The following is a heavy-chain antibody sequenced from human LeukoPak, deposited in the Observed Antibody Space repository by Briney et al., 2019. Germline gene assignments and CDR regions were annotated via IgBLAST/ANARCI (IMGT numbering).Heavy chain of an antibody. CDR1: GGTFSSYA. CDR3: ARAYCGGDCYSVHFDY. V-gene: IGHV1-69*05. Sequence: SVKVSCKASGGTFSSYAISWVRQAPGRGLEWMGGIIPIFGTANYAQKFQGRVTITTDESTSTAYMGLSSLRSEDTAVYYCARAYCGGDCYSVHFDYWGQGTLVTVSS. D-gene: IGHD2-21*02. J-gene: IGHJ4*02. CDR2: IIPIFGTA.